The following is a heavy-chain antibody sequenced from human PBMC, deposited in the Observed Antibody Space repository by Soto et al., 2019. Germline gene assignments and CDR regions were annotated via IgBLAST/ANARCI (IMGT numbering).Heavy chain of an antibody. CDR1: GGSLTNYY. Sequence: PSETLSLTCTVSGGSLTNYYWNWIRQTPGKGLEWIADFFYSGITNSNPSLRSRVTISVDTSKNQFSLRLTSVTAADTAVYYCARGGRGSWTNFDYWGQGILVTVSS. D-gene: IGHD6-13*01. CDR2: FFYSGIT. CDR3: ARGGRGSWTNFDY. J-gene: IGHJ4*02. V-gene: IGHV4-59*01.